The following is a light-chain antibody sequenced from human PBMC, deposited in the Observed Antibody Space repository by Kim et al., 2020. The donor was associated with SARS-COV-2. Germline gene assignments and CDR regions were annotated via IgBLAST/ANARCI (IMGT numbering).Light chain of an antibody. V-gene: IGKV1-5*03. J-gene: IGKJ1*01. Sequence: TCVGDRATSTWRASHRMSRSFAWYQQKPGKGPKLLIYRASKSESGVPSRFSGTGSGAEFSLAISSLQADDIASFFCQQFNTYSWTFGQRAKVDIK. CDR2: RAS. CDR3: QQFNTYSWT. CDR1: HRMSRS.